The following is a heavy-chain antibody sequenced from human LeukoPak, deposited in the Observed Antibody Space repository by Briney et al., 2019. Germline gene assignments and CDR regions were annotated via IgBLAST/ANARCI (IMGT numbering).Heavy chain of an antibody. Sequence: GGFLRPSCAGSGFTFSNYSINWVRQAPGKGLEGVSSISPSSHYIYYAASVRGRFTISRDNARNSLYLQMNSLRDEDTAVYYCARERHTAKVYYYCYMDVWGTGTTVTVSS. CDR1: GFTFSNYS. CDR2: ISPSSHYI. D-gene: IGHD2-21*02. J-gene: IGHJ6*03. CDR3: ARERHTAKVYYYCYMDV. V-gene: IGHV3-21*04.